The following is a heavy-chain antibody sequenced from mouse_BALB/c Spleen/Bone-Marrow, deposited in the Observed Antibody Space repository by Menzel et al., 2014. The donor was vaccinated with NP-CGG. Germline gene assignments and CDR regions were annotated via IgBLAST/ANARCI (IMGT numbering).Heavy chain of an antibody. CDR2: ISVGGSYS. CDR1: GFTFNRYV. Sequence: EVMLVESGGGLAKPGGSLKLSCAATGFTFNRYVMSWVRQTPEKRLEWVASISVGGSYSYYPDSVKGRFTISRDNAKNSLYLQMSSLRSEDTAMFYCARRGYGNHGYYAMDYWGQGTSVTVSS. V-gene: IGHV5-9-1*01. CDR3: ARRGYGNHGYYAMDY. D-gene: IGHD2-1*01. J-gene: IGHJ4*01.